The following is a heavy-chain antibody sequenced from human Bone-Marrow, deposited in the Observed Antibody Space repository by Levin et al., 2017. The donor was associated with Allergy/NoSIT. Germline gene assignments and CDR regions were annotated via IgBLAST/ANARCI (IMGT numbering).Heavy chain of an antibody. J-gene: IGHJ3*01. V-gene: IGHV3-23*01. CDR1: GLTFSKYA. CDR2: ITASGAGT. CDR3: GRDPNGDYVGAFDL. Sequence: QTSETLSLTCAASGLTFSKYAMTWVRRAPGRGLEYVSSITASGAGTQYADSVKGRFTISRDNSKNTLFLQMNSLRAEDTALYYCGRDPNGDYVGAFDLWGHGTMVTVSS. D-gene: IGHD4-17*01.